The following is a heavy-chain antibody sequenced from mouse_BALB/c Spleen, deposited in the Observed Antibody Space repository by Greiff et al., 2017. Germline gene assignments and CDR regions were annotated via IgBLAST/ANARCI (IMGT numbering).Heavy chain of an antibody. CDR2: IWAGGST. V-gene: IGHV2-9*02. CDR3: TRDGGNYEGYAMDY. Sequence: QVQLKESGPGLVAPSQSLSITCTVSGFSLTSYGVHWVRQPPGKGMEWLGVIWAGGSTNYNSALMSRLSISKDNSKSQVFLKMNSLQTDDTAMYYCTRDGGNYEGYAMDYWGQGTSVTVSS. D-gene: IGHD2-1*01. J-gene: IGHJ4*01. CDR1: GFSLTSYG.